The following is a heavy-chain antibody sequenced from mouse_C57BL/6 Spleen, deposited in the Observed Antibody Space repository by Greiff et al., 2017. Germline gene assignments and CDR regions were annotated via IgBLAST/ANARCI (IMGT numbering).Heavy chain of an antibody. J-gene: IGHJ3*01. CDR3: ANLYYDYDPWFAY. Sequence: QVQLQQSGPELVKPGASVKISCKASGYAFSSSWMNWVKQRPGKGLEWIGRIYPGDGDTNYNGKFKGKATLTADKSSSTAYMQLSSLTSEDSAVYFCANLYYDYDPWFAYWGQGTLVTVSA. V-gene: IGHV1-82*01. D-gene: IGHD2-4*01. CDR1: GYAFSSSW. CDR2: IYPGDGDT.